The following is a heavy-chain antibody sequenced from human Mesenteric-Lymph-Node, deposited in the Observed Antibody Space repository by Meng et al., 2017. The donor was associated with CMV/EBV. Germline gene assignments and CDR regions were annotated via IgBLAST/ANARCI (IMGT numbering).Heavy chain of an antibody. V-gene: IGHV3-7*01. CDR2: IKYDGSEK. D-gene: IGHD1-14*01. J-gene: IGHJ2*01. CDR3: ARRYPFHWYFDL. CDR1: GFSFSSYW. Sequence: GGSLRLSCAASGFSFSSYWITWVRRDPGKGLEWVASIKYDGSEKYYVDSVKGRFTISRDNAENSLYLQLSSLRVEDTAVYYCARRYPFHWYFDLWGRGTLVTVSS.